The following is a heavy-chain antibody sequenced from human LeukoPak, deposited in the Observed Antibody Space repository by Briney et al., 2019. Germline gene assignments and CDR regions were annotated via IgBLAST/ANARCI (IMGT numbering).Heavy chain of an antibody. J-gene: IGHJ5*02. D-gene: IGHD3-22*01. CDR2: IHPSGGST. CDR3: ARDSFQKVVMQLRAWFDP. CDR1: GYTFTSYY. Sequence: ASVNVSCKASGYTFTSYYMHWVRQAPGQGLEWMGIIHPSGGSTSYAQKFQGRVTMTRDTSTSTVYMELSSLRSEDTAVYYCARDSFQKVVMQLRAWFDPWGQGTLVTVSS. V-gene: IGHV1-46*01.